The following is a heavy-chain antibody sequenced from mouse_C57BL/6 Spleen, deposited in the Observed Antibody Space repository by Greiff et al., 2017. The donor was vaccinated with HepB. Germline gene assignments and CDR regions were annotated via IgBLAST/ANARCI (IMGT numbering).Heavy chain of an antibody. CDR1: GYTFTSYW. V-gene: IGHV1-64*01. Sequence: QVQLKQPGAELVKPGASVKLSCKASGYTFTSYWMHWVKQRPGQGLEWIGMIHPNSGSTNYNEKFKSKATLTVDKSSSTAYMQLSSLTSEDSAVYYCATRTTVVAIDYWGQGTTLTVSA. J-gene: IGHJ2*01. CDR3: ATRTTVVAIDY. CDR2: IHPNSGST. D-gene: IGHD1-1*01.